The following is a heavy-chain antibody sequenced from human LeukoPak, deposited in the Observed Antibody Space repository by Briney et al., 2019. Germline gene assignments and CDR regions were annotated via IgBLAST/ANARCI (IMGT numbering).Heavy chain of an antibody. CDR2: ISYDGSNK. J-gene: IGHJ4*02. CDR1: GFTFSSYA. Sequence: PGGSLRLSCAASGFTFSSYAMHWVRQAPGKGLEWVAVISYDGSNKYYADSVKGRFTISGDNSKNTLYLQMNSLRAEDTAVYYCARDYSRAGDYWGQGTLVTVSS. CDR3: ARDYSRAGDY. V-gene: IGHV3-30*04. D-gene: IGHD6-13*01.